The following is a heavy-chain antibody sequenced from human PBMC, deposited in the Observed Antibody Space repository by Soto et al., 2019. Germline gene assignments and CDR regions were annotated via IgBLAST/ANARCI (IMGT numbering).Heavy chain of an antibody. J-gene: IGHJ6*02. D-gene: IGHD6-13*01. CDR3: ATDGAAGADMRV. V-gene: IGHV3-21*01. Sequence: EVQLVESGGGLVQPGGSLRLSCAASGLTFSSYGMNWVRRAPGKGLEWVSSISGGGEYFDYADSVKGRLTISRDNSKKSLYLKLHSMRVEDTAVYYCATDGAAGADMRVWGQRTTV. CDR2: ISGGGEYF. CDR1: GLTFSSYG.